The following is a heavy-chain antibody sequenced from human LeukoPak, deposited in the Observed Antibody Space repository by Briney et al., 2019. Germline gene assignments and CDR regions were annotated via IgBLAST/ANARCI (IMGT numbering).Heavy chain of an antibody. CDR3: AKLIVGARSLFDF. CDR2: IWYDGSNK. D-gene: IGHD1-26*01. CDR1: GFTFSNFG. Sequence: GGSLRLSCAASGFTFSNFGMHWLRQAPGKGLEWVAVIWYDGSNKYYADSVKGRFTISRDNSKNTLYLQMSSLRADDTAMYYCAKLIVGARSLFDFRGQGILVTVSS. J-gene: IGHJ4*02. V-gene: IGHV3-33*06.